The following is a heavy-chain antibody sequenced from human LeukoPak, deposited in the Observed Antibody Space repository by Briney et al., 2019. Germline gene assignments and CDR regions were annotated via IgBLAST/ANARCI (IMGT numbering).Heavy chain of an antibody. V-gene: IGHV1-18*01. CDR2: ISAYNGNT. D-gene: IGHD6-13*01. CDR3: AGPKYSSSWYVDGFDI. Sequence: ASVKVSCKASGYTFTSYGISWVRQAPGQGLEWMGWISAYNGNTNYAQKLQGRVTMTTDTSTSTAYMELRSLRSDDTAVYYCAGPKYSSSWYVDGFDIWGQGTMVTVSS. CDR1: GYTFTSYG. J-gene: IGHJ3*02.